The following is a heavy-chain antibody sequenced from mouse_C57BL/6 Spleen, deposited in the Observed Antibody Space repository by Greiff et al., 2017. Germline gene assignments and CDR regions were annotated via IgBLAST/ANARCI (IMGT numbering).Heavy chain of an antibody. CDR2: IDPENGDT. CDR1: GFNIKDDY. D-gene: IGHD2-1*01. J-gene: IGHJ2*01. CDR3: TTYPIYSY. V-gene: IGHV14-4*01. Sequence: EVQLQQSGAELVRPGASVKLSCTASGFNIKDDYMHWVKQRPEQGLEWIGWIDPENGDTAYASKFQGKATIPAATSSNTAYLQLSSLTSEDTAVYYCTTYPIYSYWGQGTTLTVSS.